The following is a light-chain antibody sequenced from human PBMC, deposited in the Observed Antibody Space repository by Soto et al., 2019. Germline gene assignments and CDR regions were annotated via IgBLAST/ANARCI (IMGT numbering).Light chain of an antibody. CDR3: QQYATSPIT. CDR2: DAS. J-gene: IGKJ5*01. Sequence: EIVLTQSPGTLSLSPGERATLSCRASQSVSSSYLAWYQQKPGQAPRLLIYDASTRATGIPARFTGSGSGTDFTLTISRLEPEDFAVYYCQQYATSPITFGRGTRLE. CDR1: QSVSSSY. V-gene: IGKV3-20*01.